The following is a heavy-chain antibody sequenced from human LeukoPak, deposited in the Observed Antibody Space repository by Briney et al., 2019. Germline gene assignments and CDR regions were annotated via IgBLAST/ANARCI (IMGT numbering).Heavy chain of an antibody. D-gene: IGHD3-10*01. V-gene: IGHV3-21*01. J-gene: IGHJ6*04. CDR3: ATGLWFGKYLDV. Sequence: GGSLRLSCAASGFTFSSYSMNWVRQAPGKGLEWVSSISSSSSYIYYADSVKGRFTISRDNAKNSLYLQMNSLRAEDTAVYYCATGLWFGKYLDVWGKGTTVTISS. CDR1: GFTFSSYS. CDR2: ISSSSSYI.